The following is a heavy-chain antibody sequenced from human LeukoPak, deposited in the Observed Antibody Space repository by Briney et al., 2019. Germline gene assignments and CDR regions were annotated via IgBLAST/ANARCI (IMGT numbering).Heavy chain of an antibody. CDR1: GFTFSSYS. D-gene: IGHD3-16*02. CDR2: ISSSSSTI. CDR3: ARRPSLGELSLLDY. J-gene: IGHJ4*02. V-gene: IGHV3-48*01. Sequence: PGGSLRLSCAASGFTFSSYSMNWVRQAPGKGLEWVSYISSSSSTIYYADSVKGRFTISRDNAKNSLYLQMNSLRAEDTAVYYCARRPSLGELSLLDYWGQGTLVTVSS.